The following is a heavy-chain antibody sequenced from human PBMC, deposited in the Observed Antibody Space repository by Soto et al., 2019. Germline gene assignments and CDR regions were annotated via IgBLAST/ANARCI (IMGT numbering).Heavy chain of an antibody. Sequence: EVQLVESGGGLIQPGWSLRLSCAASGFTVSSNYMSWVRQAPGKGLEWVSVIYSGGSTYYADSVQGRFTISRDNAKNTRYRQMNRLRDEDTAVYYCARDGHDYGDYWGHGILVTVS. CDR1: GFTVSSNY. V-gene: IGHV3-53*01. CDR2: IYSGGST. CDR3: ARDGHDYGDY. J-gene: IGHJ4*01.